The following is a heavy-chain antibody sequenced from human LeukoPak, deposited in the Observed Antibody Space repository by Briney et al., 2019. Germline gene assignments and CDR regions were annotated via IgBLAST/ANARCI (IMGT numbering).Heavy chain of an antibody. Sequence: PSQTLSLTCTVSGGSISSGDYYWVWIRQPPGKGLEWIGNIYYSGSTYYNPSLKSRVTISLDTSKNQFSLKLTSMTAADTAVYYCAKRRGASSELDPWGQGTLVTVSS. CDR2: IYYSGST. CDR1: GGSISSGDYY. J-gene: IGHJ5*02. V-gene: IGHV4-39*01. D-gene: IGHD6-6*01. CDR3: AKRRGASSELDP.